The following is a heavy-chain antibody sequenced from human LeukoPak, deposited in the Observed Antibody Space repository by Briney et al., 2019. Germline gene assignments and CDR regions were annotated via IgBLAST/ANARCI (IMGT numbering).Heavy chain of an antibody. J-gene: IGHJ3*02. D-gene: IGHD4-23*01. CDR1: GGSISSGGYS. CDR3: ARGNDYGGNEDAFDI. Sequence: SETLSLTCAVSGGSISSGGYSWSWIRQPPGKGLEWIGYIYHSGSTYYNPSLKSRVTISVDRSKNQFSLKLSSVTAADTAVYYCARGNDYGGNEDAFDIWGQGTMDTVSS. V-gene: IGHV4-30-2*01. CDR2: IYHSGST.